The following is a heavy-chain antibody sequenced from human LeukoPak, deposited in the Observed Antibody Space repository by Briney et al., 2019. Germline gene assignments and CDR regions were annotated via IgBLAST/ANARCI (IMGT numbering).Heavy chain of an antibody. CDR1: GFTFSNYA. CDR3: ARYYTSGINNGFDI. Sequence: GGSLRLSCAASGFTFSNYAMSWVRRVPGKGLEWVSAIDGSGTSTYYAASVKGRFTISRDNSKNTLSLQMNSLRAEDTAVYYCARYYTSGINNGFDIWGQGTLVTVSS. CDR2: IDGSGTST. J-gene: IGHJ3*02. D-gene: IGHD2-8*01. V-gene: IGHV3-23*01.